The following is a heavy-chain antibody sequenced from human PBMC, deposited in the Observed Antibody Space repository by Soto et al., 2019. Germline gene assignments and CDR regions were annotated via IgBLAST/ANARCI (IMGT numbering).Heavy chain of an antibody. V-gene: IGHV4-4*03. Sequence: PQTLPVPCTVSAASPRRREWLICLRQTPGKGLEWIGEIYHSGSINHNPSLKSRVTMSVDKSNNQFSLKMTSVTAADTAVYYCASKFGELLADAFDIWGQGTVVT. D-gene: IGHD3-10*01. CDR3: ASKFGELLADAFDI. CDR2: IYHSGSI. CDR1: AASPRRREW. J-gene: IGHJ3*02.